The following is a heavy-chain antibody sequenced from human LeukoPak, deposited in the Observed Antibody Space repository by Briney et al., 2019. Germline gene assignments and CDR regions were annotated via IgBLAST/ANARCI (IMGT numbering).Heavy chain of an antibody. D-gene: IGHD6-13*01. Sequence: GGSLRLSCAASEFTFSKYWMSWVRQAPGKGLEWVANIKQDGSGKYYVDSVKGRFTISRDNAKNSLYLQMNSLRAEDTAVYYCARGHSSSWYMNWFDPWGQGTLVTVSS. J-gene: IGHJ5*02. CDR2: IKQDGSGK. CDR3: ARGHSSSWYMNWFDP. CDR1: EFTFSKYW. V-gene: IGHV3-7*01.